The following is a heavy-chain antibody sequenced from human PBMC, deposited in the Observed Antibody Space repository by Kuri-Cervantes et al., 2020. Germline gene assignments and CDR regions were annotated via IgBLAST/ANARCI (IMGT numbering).Heavy chain of an antibody. J-gene: IGHJ4*02. V-gene: IGHV1-3*02. Sequence: ASVKVSCKASGYTFTSYAMHWVRQAPGQRLEWMGWSNAGNGNTKYSQEFQGRVTITRDTSASTAYMELSSLRSEDTAVYYCAKDGEWELLYRFDYWGQGTLVTVSS. CDR1: GYTFTSYA. CDR3: AKDGEWELLYRFDY. D-gene: IGHD1-26*01. CDR2: SNAGNGNT.